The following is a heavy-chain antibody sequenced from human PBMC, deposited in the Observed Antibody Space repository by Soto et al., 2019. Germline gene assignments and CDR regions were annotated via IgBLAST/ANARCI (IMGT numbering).Heavy chain of an antibody. D-gene: IGHD5-18*01. CDR2: IWYVXSNK. J-gene: IGHJ3*02. CDR1: GFTFSSYV. Sequence: GGSIRVCCAASGFTFSSYVRHGVRQSPGRVVEWLAVIWYVXSNKMYAGCVKSRFTICGDNSKNTLYLQMNSLRAEDTAVYYCARAGDTAMGSHELGVFEIGRKGTMVPVSS. CDR3: ARAGDTAMGSHELGVFEI. V-gene: IGHV3-33*08.